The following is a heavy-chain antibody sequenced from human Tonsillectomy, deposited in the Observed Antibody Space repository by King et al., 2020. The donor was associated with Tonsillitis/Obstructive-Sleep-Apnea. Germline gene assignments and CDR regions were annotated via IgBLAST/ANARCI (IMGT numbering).Heavy chain of an antibody. J-gene: IGHJ5*02. CDR1: GGSFSGYY. CDR3: ARGGSRLGFNWFDP. CDR2: VNHSGST. Sequence: VQLQQWGAGLLKPSETLSLTCAVYGGSFSGYYWSWIRQPPGKGLEWIGEVNHSGSTNYNPSLKSRVTISVDRSKNQFSLKLTSVTAADTAVYYCARGGSRLGFNWFDPWGQGTLVTVSS. V-gene: IGHV4-34*01. D-gene: IGHD3-16*01.